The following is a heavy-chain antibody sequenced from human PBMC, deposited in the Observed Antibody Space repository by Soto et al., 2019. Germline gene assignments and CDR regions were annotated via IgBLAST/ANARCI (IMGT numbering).Heavy chain of an antibody. CDR2: ISYDGSNK. V-gene: IGHV3-30*18. CDR1: GFTFSSYG. Sequence: QVQLVESGGGVVQPGRSLRLSCAASGFTFSSYGMHWVRQAPGKGLEWVAVISYDGSNKYYADSVKGRFTISRDNSKNXLXXQMNSLRAEDTAVYYCAKDNKGKWELLSHPPGMDVWGQGTTVTVSS. J-gene: IGHJ6*02. D-gene: IGHD1-26*01. CDR3: AKDNKGKWELLSHPPGMDV.